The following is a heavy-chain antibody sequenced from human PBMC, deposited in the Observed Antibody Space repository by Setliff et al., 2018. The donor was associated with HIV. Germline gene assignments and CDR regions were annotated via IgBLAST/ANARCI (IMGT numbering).Heavy chain of an antibody. CDR1: GGTFSSYA. V-gene: IGHV1-69*13. D-gene: IGHD5-12*01. CDR2: ISPILGTA. J-gene: IGHJ3*02. CDR3: ARPPSGWLQLEDDFDI. Sequence: SVKVSCKAAGGTFSSYAISWVRQAPGQGLEWMGGISPILGTANYAQKFQGRVTITADESTSTAYMELNSLRSEDTAVYYCARPPSGWLQLEDDFDIWGQGTMVTVSS.